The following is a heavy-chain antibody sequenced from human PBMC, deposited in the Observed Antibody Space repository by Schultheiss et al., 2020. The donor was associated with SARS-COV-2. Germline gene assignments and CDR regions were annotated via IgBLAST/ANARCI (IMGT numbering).Heavy chain of an antibody. V-gene: IGHV3-11*03. CDR1: GFTFSDYY. D-gene: IGHD1-26*01. CDR3: ASSRGSYGKVDY. CDR2: ISSSSSYT. J-gene: IGHJ4*02. Sequence: GGSLRLSCAASGFTFSDYYMSWIRQAPGKGLEWVSYISSSSSYTNYADSVKGRFTISRDNSKNTLYLQMNSLRAEDTAVYYCASSRGSYGKVDYWGQGTLVTVSS.